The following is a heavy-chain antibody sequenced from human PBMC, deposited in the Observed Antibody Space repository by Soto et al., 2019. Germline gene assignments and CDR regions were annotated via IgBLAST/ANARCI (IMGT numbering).Heavy chain of an antibody. CDR2: IYYSGST. V-gene: IGHV4-31*03. CDR1: GGSISSGGYY. D-gene: IGHD4-17*01. CDR3: ARVTTRDDWFDP. Sequence: QVQLQEPGPGLVKSSQTLSLTCTVSGGSISSGGYYWSWIRQHPGKGLEWIGYIYYSGSTYYNPSLKSRVTISVDTSKNPFSLKLSSVTAADTAVYSCARVTTRDDWFDPWGQGTLVTVSS. J-gene: IGHJ5*02.